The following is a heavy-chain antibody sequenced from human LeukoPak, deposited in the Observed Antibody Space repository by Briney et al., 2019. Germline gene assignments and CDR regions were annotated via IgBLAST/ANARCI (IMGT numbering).Heavy chain of an antibody. CDR2: INPSGGST. CDR3: ARVSRVSYGSGSYYNPRYYYYMDV. Sequence: ASVKVSCKASGYTFTSYYMHWVRQAPGQGLEWMGIINPSGGSTSHAQKFQGRVTMTRDMSTSTVYMELSSLRSEDTAVYYCARVSRVSYGSGSYYNPRYYYYMDVWGKGTTVTVSS. CDR1: GYTFTSYY. V-gene: IGHV1-46*01. J-gene: IGHJ6*03. D-gene: IGHD3-10*01.